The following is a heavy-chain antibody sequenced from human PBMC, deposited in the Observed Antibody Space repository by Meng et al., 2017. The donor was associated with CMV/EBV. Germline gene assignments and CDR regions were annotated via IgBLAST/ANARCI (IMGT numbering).Heavy chain of an antibody. CDR1: GGPIKNPNYY. D-gene: IGHD3-10*01. J-gene: IGHJ4*02. CDR2: SYYTGA. CDR3: ARMRGSGSEDY. V-gene: IGHV4-31*03. Sequence: LRLSCTVSGGPIKNPNYYWSWNRHQPGKGLEWLGYSYYTGAYYNPSLASRIFISLDSSSNRYSLTLRAVTAADTALYFCARMRGSGSEDYWGQGTLVTVSS.